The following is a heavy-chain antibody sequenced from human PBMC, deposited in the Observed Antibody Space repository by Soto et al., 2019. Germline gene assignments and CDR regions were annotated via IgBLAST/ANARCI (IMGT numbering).Heavy chain of an antibody. Sequence: PSETLSLTCTVSGGSISSYYWSWIRQPAGKGLEWIGRIYTSGSTNYNPSLKSRVTMSVDTSKNQFSLKLSSVTAAATAVYYCAREQGDTAMVFYYYYYGMDVWGQGTTVTVSS. V-gene: IGHV4-4*07. CDR2: IYTSGST. J-gene: IGHJ6*02. D-gene: IGHD5-18*01. CDR1: GGSISSYY. CDR3: AREQGDTAMVFYYYYYGMDV.